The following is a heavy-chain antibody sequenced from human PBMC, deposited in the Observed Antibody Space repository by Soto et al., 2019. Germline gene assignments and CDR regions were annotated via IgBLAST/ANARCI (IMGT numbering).Heavy chain of an antibody. CDR2: ISSSGSNI. J-gene: IGHJ6*02. CDR3: VSFISIVRGVIGRSMVF. Sequence: EVQLVESGGGLVQPGGSLRLSCAASGFTFSSYEMNWVRQAPGKGLEWVSYISSSGSNIYYADSVKGRFTICRDNAKSSLYLLMDRLRAEDTAVYYCVSFISIVRGVIGRSMVFLGQGTTVTVSS. V-gene: IGHV3-48*03. D-gene: IGHD3-10*01. CDR1: GFTFSSYE.